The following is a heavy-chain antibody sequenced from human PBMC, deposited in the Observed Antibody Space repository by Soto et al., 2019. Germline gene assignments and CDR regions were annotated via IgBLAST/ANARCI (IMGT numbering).Heavy chain of an antibody. CDR3: ASHPYYYDSSGYYDIPPY. CDR2: IDPSDSYT. V-gene: IGHV5-10-1*01. CDR1: GYSFTSYW. Sequence: GESLKISCKGSGYSFTSYWISWVRQMPGKGLEWMGRIDPSDSYTNYSPSFQGHVTISADKSISTAYLQWSSLKASDTAMYYCASHPYYYDSSGYYDIPPYWGQGTLVTVSS. D-gene: IGHD3-22*01. J-gene: IGHJ4*02.